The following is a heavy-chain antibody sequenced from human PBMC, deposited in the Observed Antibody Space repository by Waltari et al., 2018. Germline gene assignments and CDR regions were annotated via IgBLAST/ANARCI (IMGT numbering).Heavy chain of an antibody. CDR2: IYHSWST. Sequence: QLQLQESGSGLVKPSQTLSLTCAVSGGSISSGGYSWSWIRQPPGKGLEWIGYIYHSWSTYYNPSLTSRVTISVDRSKNQFSLKLSSVTAADTAVYYCASSYCSGGSCYSPWDYWGQGTLVTVSS. J-gene: IGHJ4*02. CDR1: GGSISSGGYS. D-gene: IGHD2-15*01. V-gene: IGHV4-30-2*01. CDR3: ASSYCSGGSCYSPWDY.